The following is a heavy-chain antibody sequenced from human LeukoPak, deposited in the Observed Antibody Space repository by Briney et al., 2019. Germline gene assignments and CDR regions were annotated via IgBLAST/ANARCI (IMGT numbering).Heavy chain of an antibody. V-gene: IGHV3-74*01. D-gene: IGHD4-17*01. CDR1: GFTFSNYW. CDR3: TRGETVTRY. Sequence: GRSLRLSCAASGFTFSNYWMHWVRQAPGKGLVWVSRINNDGSSTDYADSVKGRFTISRDNAKNTLYMQMNNLRAEDTAMYYCTRGETVTRYWGQGTLVTVSS. J-gene: IGHJ1*01. CDR2: INNDGSST.